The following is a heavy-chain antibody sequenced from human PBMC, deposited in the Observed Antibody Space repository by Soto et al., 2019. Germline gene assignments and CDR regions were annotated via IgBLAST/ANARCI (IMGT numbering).Heavy chain of an antibody. CDR3: ARESEDLTSDFDY. CDR2: ISSTTNYI. V-gene: IGHV3-21*06. CDR1: GFTFTRYS. J-gene: IGHJ4*02. Sequence: GGSLRLSCAASGFTFTRYSMNWVRQAPGKGLEWVSSISSTTNYIYYGDSMKGRFTISRDNAKNSLYLEMNSLRAEGTAVYYCARESEDLTSDFDYWGQGTLVTVSS.